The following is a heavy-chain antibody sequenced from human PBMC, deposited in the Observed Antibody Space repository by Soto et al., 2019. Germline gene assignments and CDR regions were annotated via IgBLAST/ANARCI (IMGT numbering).Heavy chain of an antibody. CDR3: ARTSGYYFYDY. CDR2: INAGNGNT. Sequence: ASVKVSCKASGYTFTNSGFSWVRQAPGQRLEWMGWINAGNGNTKYSQKFQGRVTITRDTSASTAYMELSSLRSEDTAVYYCARTSGYYFYDYWGQGTLVTVSS. V-gene: IGHV1-3*01. J-gene: IGHJ4*02. CDR1: GYTFTNSG. D-gene: IGHD3-3*01.